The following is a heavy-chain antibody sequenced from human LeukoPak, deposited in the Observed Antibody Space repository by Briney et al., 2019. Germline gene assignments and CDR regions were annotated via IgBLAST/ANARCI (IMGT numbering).Heavy chain of an antibody. V-gene: IGHV4-59*01. CDR1: GGSISNYY. J-gene: IGHJ6*03. Sequence: PSETLSLTCAVSGGSISNYYWSWIRQPPGKGLEWIGYIYYSGSTKYNPSLKSRVTISVDTSKNQFSLRLSSVTAADTAVYYCARDWGVSARPGYMDVWGKGTTVTVSS. CDR3: ARDWGVSARPGYMDV. CDR2: IYYSGST. D-gene: IGHD6-6*01.